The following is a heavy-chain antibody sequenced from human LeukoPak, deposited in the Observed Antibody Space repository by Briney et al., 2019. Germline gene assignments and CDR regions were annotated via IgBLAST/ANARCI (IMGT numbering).Heavy chain of an antibody. V-gene: IGHV4-61*02. CDR2: MHSSGRT. D-gene: IGHD5-12*01. Sequence: SETLSLTCTVSGASISSGSYYWTWIRQPAGKGLEWIGRMHSSGRTSYSPSLKSRVTISVDTSKNQFSLKLSSVTAADTAVYYCARHWRPPFSRGYSGYDSRGGNAFDIWGQGTMVTVSS. J-gene: IGHJ3*02. CDR1: GASISSGSYY. CDR3: ARHWRPPFSRGYSGYDSRGGNAFDI.